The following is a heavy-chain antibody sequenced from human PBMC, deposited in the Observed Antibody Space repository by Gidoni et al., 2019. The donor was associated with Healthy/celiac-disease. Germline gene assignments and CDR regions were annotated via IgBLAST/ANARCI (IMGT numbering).Heavy chain of an antibody. CDR3: AKGRQTYSSSSYFDY. J-gene: IGHJ4*02. Sequence: EVQLVESGGGLVQPGRSLRLSCAASGFTFDDYAMHWVRQAPGKGLEWVSCISWNSCNIGYADSVKGRFTISRDNAKNSLYLQMNSLRAEDTALYYCAKGRQTYSSSSYFDYWGQGTLVTVSS. CDR2: ISWNSCNI. CDR1: GFTFDDYA. D-gene: IGHD6-13*01. V-gene: IGHV3-9*01.